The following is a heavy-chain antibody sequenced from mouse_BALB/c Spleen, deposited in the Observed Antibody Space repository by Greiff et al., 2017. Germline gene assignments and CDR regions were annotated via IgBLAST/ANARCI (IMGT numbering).Heavy chain of an antibody. V-gene: IGHV1-7*01. J-gene: IGHJ3*01. CDR1: GYTFTSYW. CDR2: INPSTGYT. D-gene: IGHD6-1*01. CDR3: ARGDSPPWFAY. Sequence: QVQLQQSGAELAKPGASVKMSCKASGYTFTSYWMHWVKQRPGQGLEWIGYINPSTGYTEYNQKFKDKATLTADKSSSTAYMQLSSLTSEDSAVYYCARGDSPPWFAYWGQGTLVTVSA.